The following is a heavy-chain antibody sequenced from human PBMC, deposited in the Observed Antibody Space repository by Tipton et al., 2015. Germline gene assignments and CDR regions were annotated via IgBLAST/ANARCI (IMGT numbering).Heavy chain of an antibody. V-gene: IGHV4-61*01. CDR2: ISYSGST. D-gene: IGHD4-23*01. CDR3: ARARGRHGGLFDS. Sequence: TLSLTCSVSGGSVSSANYYWSWIRQPPGKGLEWMGYISYSGSTNYNPSLKSRVTISVDTSKTQFSLKMRSVTATDTAVYYCARARGRHGGLFDSWGQGTLVTVSS. J-gene: IGHJ4*02. CDR1: GGSVSSANYY.